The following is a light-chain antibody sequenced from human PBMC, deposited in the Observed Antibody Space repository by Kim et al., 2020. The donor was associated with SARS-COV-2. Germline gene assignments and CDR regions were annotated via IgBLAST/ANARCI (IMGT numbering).Light chain of an antibody. J-gene: IGKJ3*01. CDR1: QSVSSS. CDR2: GAS. CDR3: QQKYICPPFT. Sequence: EIVMTQSPDTLSLSPGERATLSCRASQSVSSSFAWYQQKPGQAPTLLIYGASTRATAIPARCSGSGSGRDFTLTISSLQSEEFAVYYCQQKYICPPFTFGPGTKVDIK. V-gene: IGKV3-15*01.